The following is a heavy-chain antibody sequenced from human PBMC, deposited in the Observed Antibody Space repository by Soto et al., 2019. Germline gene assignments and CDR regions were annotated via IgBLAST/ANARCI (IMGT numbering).Heavy chain of an antibody. CDR1: GGTFSSYT. Sequence: SVKVSCKASGGTFSSYTISWVRQAPGQGLEWMGRIIPILGIANYAQKFQGRVTITADKSTSTAYMELSSLRSEDTAVYYCARGGCSSTSCYDAFDIWGQGTMVTVSS. D-gene: IGHD2-2*01. V-gene: IGHV1-69*02. J-gene: IGHJ3*02. CDR3: ARGGCSSTSCYDAFDI. CDR2: IIPILGIA.